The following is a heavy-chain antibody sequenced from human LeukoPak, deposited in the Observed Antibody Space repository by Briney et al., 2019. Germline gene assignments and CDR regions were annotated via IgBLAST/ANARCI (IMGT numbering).Heavy chain of an antibody. CDR1: GYTFTGYY. V-gene: IGHV1-2*02. D-gene: IGHD3-22*01. CDR3: ARDLYYYDSSGYYP. CDR2: INSNSGST. Sequence: ASVKVSCKASGYTFTGYYMQWMRQARGHGLEWMGWINSNSGSTNYAQKFQGRVTMTRDTSMSTAYMELSRLRSDDTAVYYCARDLYYYDSSGYYPWGQGTLVTVSS. J-gene: IGHJ5*02.